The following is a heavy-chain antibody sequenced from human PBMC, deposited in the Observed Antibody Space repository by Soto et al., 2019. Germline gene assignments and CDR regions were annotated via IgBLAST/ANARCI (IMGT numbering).Heavy chain of an antibody. CDR1: GFSVTSHY. CDR2: TFSGGTT. J-gene: IGHJ6*02. Sequence: EVHLVETGGGLIQPGGSLRLSCAASGFSVTSHYMIWVRQPPGKGLEWVSTTFSGGTTNYAASVKGRFTVSRDNSKNTLYLQMNDLRVDDTAVYYCTRKPPTSIAGWACCMDVWGHGTTVSVS. V-gene: IGHV3-53*02. D-gene: IGHD1-1*01. CDR3: TRKPPTSIAGWACCMDV.